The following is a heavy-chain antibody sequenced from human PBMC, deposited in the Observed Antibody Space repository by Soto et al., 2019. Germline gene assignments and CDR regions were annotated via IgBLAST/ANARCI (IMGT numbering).Heavy chain of an antibody. Sequence: TSETLSLTCTVSGGSISSSSYYWGWIRQPPGKGLEWIGSIYYSGSTYYNPSLKSRVTISVDTSKNQFSLKLSSVTAADTAVYYCARAEDFWSGYYTDYFDYWGQGTLVTVSS. V-gene: IGHV4-39*01. CDR2: IYYSGST. CDR1: GGSISSSSYY. D-gene: IGHD3-3*01. CDR3: ARAEDFWSGYYTDYFDY. J-gene: IGHJ4*02.